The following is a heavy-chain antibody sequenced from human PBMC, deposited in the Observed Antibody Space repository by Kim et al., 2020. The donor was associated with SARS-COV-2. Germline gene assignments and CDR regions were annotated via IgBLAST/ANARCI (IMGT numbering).Heavy chain of an antibody. CDR3: ARAGSSSWYHWFDP. Sequence: SETLSLTCTVSGGSISSGGYYWSWIRQHPGKGLEWIGYIYHSGSTYYNPSLKSRVTISVDTSKNQFSLKLSSVTAADTAVYYCARAGSSSWYHWFDPWGQGTLVTVSS. D-gene: IGHD6-13*01. CDR2: IYHSGST. J-gene: IGHJ5*02. CDR1: GGSISSGGYY. V-gene: IGHV4-31*03.